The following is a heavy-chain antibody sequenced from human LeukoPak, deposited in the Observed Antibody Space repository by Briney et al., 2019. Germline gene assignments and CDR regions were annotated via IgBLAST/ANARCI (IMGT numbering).Heavy chain of an antibody. CDR3: ARDQLAGRFGSGWFDP. J-gene: IGHJ5*02. CDR1: GFTFDDYA. D-gene: IGHD1-1*01. Sequence: PGGSLRLSCAASGFTFDDYAMHWVRQAPGKGLEWVSGISWNSGSIGYADSVKGRFTISRDNAKNSLYLQMNSLRAEDTALYYCARDQLAGRFGSGWFDPWGQGTLVTVSS. V-gene: IGHV3-9*01. CDR2: ISWNSGSI.